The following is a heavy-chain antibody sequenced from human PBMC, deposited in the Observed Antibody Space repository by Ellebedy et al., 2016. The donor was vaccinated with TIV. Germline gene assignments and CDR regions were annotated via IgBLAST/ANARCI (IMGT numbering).Heavy chain of an antibody. Sequence: GGSLRLSXAASGFTFSSYSMNWVRQAPGKGLEWVSSISSSSSYIYYADSVKGRFTISRDNAKNSLYVQMNSLRAEDTAVYYCARDNYDSSGYYYYGMDVWGQGTTVTVSS. V-gene: IGHV3-21*01. CDR1: GFTFSSYS. CDR2: ISSSSSYI. J-gene: IGHJ6*02. CDR3: ARDNYDSSGYYYYGMDV. D-gene: IGHD3-22*01.